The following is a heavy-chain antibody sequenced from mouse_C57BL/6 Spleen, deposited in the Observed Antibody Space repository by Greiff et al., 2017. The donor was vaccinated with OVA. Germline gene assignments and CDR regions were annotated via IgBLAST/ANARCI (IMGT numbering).Heavy chain of an antibody. J-gene: IGHJ1*03. CDR2: IHPNSGST. D-gene: IGHD2-1*01. CDR1: GYTFTSYW. CDR3: AREGNYGYFDV. V-gene: IGHV1-64*01. Sequence: VQLQQPGAELVKPGASVKLSCKASGYTFTSYWMHWVKQRPGQGLAWIGMIHPNSGSTNYNEKFKSKATLTVDKSSSTAYMQLSSLTSEDAAVYYCAREGNYGYFDVWGTGTTVTVSS.